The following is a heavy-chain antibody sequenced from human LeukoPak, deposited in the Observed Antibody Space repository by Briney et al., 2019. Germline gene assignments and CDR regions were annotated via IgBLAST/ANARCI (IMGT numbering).Heavy chain of an antibody. V-gene: IGHV4-34*01. CDR2: INHSGST. CDR3: ARAGSPTVYYYYYMDV. CDR1: GGSFSGYY. Sequence: PETLSLTCAVYGGSFSGYYWSWIRQPPGKGLEWIGEINHSGSTNYNPSLKSRVTISVDTSKNQFSLKLSSVTAADTAVYYCARAGSPTVYYYYYMDVWGKGTTVTISS. D-gene: IGHD4-17*01. J-gene: IGHJ6*03.